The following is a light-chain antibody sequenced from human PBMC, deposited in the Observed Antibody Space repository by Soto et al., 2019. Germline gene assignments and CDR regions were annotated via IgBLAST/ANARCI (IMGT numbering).Light chain of an antibody. CDR1: QGISSA. J-gene: IGKJ4*01. Sequence: AIQLTQSPSSLSASVGDRVTITCRASQGISSALAWYQQKPGKAPKLLIYDASSLESGVPSRFSGSGSGTEFTLTISSLQPEDFATYYCQQFNSYPPALTFGGGTKVEIK. V-gene: IGKV1-13*02. CDR3: QQFNSYPPALT. CDR2: DAS.